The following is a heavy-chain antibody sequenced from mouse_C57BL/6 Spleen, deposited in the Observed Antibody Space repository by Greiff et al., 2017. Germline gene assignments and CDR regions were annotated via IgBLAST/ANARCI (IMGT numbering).Heavy chain of an antibody. D-gene: IGHD1-1*01. CDR3: ARSGITVVVPFDY. CDR1: GYTFTGYW. J-gene: IGHJ2*01. V-gene: IGHV1-9*01. CDR2: ILPGSGGT. Sequence: VKLVESGAELMKPGASVKLSCKATGYTFTGYWIEWVKQRPGHGLEWIGEILPGSGGTKYNEKFKSKATLTVDKPSSTAYMQLSSLTSEDSAVYYCARSGITVVVPFDYWGQGTTLTVSS.